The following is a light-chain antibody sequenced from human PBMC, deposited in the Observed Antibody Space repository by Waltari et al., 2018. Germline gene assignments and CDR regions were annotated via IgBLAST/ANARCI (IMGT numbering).Light chain of an antibody. Sequence: SYELTQPPSVSVSPGQTASITCSGHQMGNKFAAWYQQKPGQPPVLVIYQSTKRPSGIPERFSGSNSGNTATLTISGTQAMDEADYYCQAWDTITGGVFGGGTKLTVL. CDR3: QAWDTITGGV. V-gene: IGLV3-1*01. CDR2: QST. J-gene: IGLJ2*01. CDR1: QMGNKF.